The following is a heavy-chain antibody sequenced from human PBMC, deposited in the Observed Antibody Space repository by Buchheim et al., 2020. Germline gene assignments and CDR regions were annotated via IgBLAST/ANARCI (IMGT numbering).Heavy chain of an antibody. CDR2: ISFDGTNT. CDR1: GFTFSNHG. J-gene: IGHJ5*02. CDR3: VGGLLRSLEWLFVP. V-gene: IGHV3-30*03. D-gene: IGHD3-3*01. Sequence: QVQLVESGGGVVQPGRSLRLSCAASGFTFSNHGMYWVRQAPGKGLQWVALISFDGTNTSYADSFMGRFTVSRDNSKNTLYLQMNSLRLETTAVYYCVGGLLRSLEWLFVPWGQGT.